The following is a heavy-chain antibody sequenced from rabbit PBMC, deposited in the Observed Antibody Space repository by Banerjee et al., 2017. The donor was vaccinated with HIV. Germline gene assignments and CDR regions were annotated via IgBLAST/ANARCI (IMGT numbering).Heavy chain of an antibody. V-gene: IGHV1S40*01. CDR1: GLDFSVSYY. CDR3: ARDQPVNAGWDFNL. D-gene: IGHD4-1*01. J-gene: IGHJ4*01. Sequence: QSLEESGGDLVQPGASLTLTCTASGLDFSVSYYICWVRQAPGKGLEWIACIYAGSSGSTYYANWAKGRFTISKTSSTTVTLQMTSLTAADTATYFCARDQPVNAGWDFNLWGPGTLVTVS. CDR2: IYAGSSGST.